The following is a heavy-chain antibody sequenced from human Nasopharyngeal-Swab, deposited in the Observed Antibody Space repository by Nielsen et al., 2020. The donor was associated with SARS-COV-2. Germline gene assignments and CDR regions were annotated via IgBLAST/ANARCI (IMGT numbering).Heavy chain of an antibody. D-gene: IGHD3-16*01. CDR3: AREGEGIGWYLDL. J-gene: IGHJ2*01. V-gene: IGHV3-33*01. CDR2: IWYDGSNK. Sequence: GGSLRLSCAASGFTFSSYGMHWVRQAPGKGLEWVAVIWYDGSNKYYADSVKGRFTISRDNSKNTLYLQMNSLRAEDTAVYYCAREGEGIGWYLDLWGRGTLVTVSS. CDR1: GFTFSSYG.